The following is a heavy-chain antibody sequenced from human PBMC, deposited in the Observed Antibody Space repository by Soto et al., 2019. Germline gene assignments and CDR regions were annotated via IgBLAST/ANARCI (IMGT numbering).Heavy chain of an antibody. V-gene: IGHV4-4*02. CDR2: AYHNGLT. J-gene: IGHJ4*02. CDR3: ARDAAVPGESDRFDY. D-gene: IGHD2-15*01. Sequence: SETLSLTCAVSGDSISTNVWWSWVRQPPGKGLEWIGEAYHNGLTNYNPSLKSRVTMSVDTSKNEFSLKLTSVTAADTAIYYCARDAAVPGESDRFDYWGQGTLVTV. CDR1: GDSISTNVW.